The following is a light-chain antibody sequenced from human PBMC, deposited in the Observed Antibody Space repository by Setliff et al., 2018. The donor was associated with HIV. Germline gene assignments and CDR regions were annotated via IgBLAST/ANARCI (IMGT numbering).Light chain of an antibody. CDR2: DVS. Sequence: QSALTQPRSVSGSPGQSVTISCTGTSCDVGGYHYVSWYQKKPGKAPKLMIYDVSKRPSGVPDRFSGSKSGNTASLTISGLQSEDESDYYCCSYAGVYILDFGGGTQLTVL. CDR1: SCDVGGYHY. V-gene: IGLV2-11*01. J-gene: IGLJ2*01. CDR3: CSYAGVYILD.